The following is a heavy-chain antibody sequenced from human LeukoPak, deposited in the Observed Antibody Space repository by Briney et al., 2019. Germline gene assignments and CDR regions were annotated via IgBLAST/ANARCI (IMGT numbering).Heavy chain of an antibody. CDR1: GFTFSKNG. Sequence: SGGSLRLSCEGSGFTFSKNGMHWVRQAPGKGLEWVANIKKDGSEKYYVDSVKGRFTISRDNAKNSVYLQMNSLRAEDTAVYYCARISYSSGWYFDYWGQGSLVTVSS. D-gene: IGHD6-19*01. CDR3: ARISYSSGWYFDY. J-gene: IGHJ4*02. CDR2: IKKDGSEK. V-gene: IGHV3-7*01.